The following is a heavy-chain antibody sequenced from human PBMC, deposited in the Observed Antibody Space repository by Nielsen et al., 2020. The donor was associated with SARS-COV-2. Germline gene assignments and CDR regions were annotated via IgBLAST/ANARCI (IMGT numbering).Heavy chain of an antibody. J-gene: IGHJ4*02. V-gene: IGHV3-49*03. Sequence: GESLKISCTASGFTFGDYAMSWFRQAPGKGLEWVGFIRSKAYGGTTEYAASVKGRFTISRDDSKSIAYLQMNSLKTEDTAVYYCTRRSYDFWGGSLSTGYYFDYWGQGTLVTVSS. D-gene: IGHD3-3*01. CDR1: GFTFGDYA. CDR3: TRRSYDFWGGSLSTGYYFDY. CDR2: IRSKAYGGTT.